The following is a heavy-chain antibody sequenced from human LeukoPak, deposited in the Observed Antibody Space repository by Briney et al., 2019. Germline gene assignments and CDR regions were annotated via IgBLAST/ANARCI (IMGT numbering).Heavy chain of an antibody. Sequence: GGSLRLSCAASGFIFSGYSVNWDRQAPGKGLEWVSSISSGDSYTYFADSVKGRFTISRDNAKNLVYLQMNSLRAEDTAVYYCARGHHLPTVTPYFFDYWGQGTLVTVSS. V-gene: IGHV3-21*01. CDR2: ISSGDSYT. D-gene: IGHD4-17*01. CDR1: GFIFSGYS. CDR3: ARGHHLPTVTPYFFDY. J-gene: IGHJ4*02.